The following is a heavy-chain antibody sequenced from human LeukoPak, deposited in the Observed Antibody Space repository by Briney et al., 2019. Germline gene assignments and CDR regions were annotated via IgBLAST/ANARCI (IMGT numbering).Heavy chain of an antibody. Sequence: GGSLRPSCAASGFTVSSNYMSWVRQAPGKGLEWVSVIYSGGSTYYADSVKGRFTISRDNSKNTLYLQMNSLRAEDTAVYYCARDTEGSVDYYYMDVWGKGTTVTVSS. J-gene: IGHJ6*03. CDR3: ARDTEGSVDYYYMDV. V-gene: IGHV3-53*01. CDR2: IYSGGST. CDR1: GFTVSSNY.